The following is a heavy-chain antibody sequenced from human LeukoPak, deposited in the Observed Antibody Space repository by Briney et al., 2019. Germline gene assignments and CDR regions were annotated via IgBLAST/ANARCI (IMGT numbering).Heavy chain of an antibody. Sequence: GGSLRLSCTASGFTFGDYVMSWVRQAPGKGLEWVSYISSSSSAIYYADSVKGRFTISRDNAKNSLYLQMNSLRAEDTAVYYCAREGYSPYWGQGTLVTVSS. J-gene: IGHJ4*02. CDR3: AREGYSPY. V-gene: IGHV3-48*01. D-gene: IGHD6-13*01. CDR2: ISSSSSAI. CDR1: GFTFGDYV.